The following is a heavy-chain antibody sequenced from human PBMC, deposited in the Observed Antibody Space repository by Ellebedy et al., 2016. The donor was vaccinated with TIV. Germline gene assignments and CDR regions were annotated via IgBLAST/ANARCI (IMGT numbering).Heavy chain of an antibody. CDR3: AREVWYPAS. V-gene: IGHV3-74*01. CDR1: GFTFSTYW. D-gene: IGHD6-13*01. Sequence: GESLKISCAASGFTFSTYWMPWVRHVPGKGLMWVSRIHTDGSRTGYADSVKGRFTISRDNAKNTRYLQMNGLRAEDTAVYYCAREVWYPASWGQGTLVTGSS. CDR2: IHTDGSRT. J-gene: IGHJ4*02.